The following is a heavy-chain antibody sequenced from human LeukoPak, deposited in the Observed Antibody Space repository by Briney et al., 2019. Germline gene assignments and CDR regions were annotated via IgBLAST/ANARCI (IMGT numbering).Heavy chain of an antibody. J-gene: IGHJ4*02. Sequence: GGSLRLSCAASGFTFSNYAMSWVRQAPGKGLEWVPVISGSGGSTNFADSVKGRFTSSRDNSKNTLYLQMHSLRVEDTAVYYCAQGRPGDSYGAFHHWGQGTLVTVSS. CDR3: AQGRPGDSYGAFHH. D-gene: IGHD5-18*01. CDR2: ISGSGGST. CDR1: GFTFSNYA. V-gene: IGHV3-23*01.